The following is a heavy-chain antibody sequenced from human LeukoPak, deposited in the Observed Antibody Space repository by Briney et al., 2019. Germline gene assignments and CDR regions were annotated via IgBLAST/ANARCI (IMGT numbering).Heavy chain of an antibody. Sequence: SETLSLTCTVSGGSISSSSYYWGWIRQPPGKGLEWIGSIYHSGSTYYNPSLKSRVTISVDTSKNQFSLKLSSVTAADTAVYYCARRASSGWYFDYWGQGTLVTVSS. CDR3: ARRASSGWYFDY. V-gene: IGHV4-39*01. D-gene: IGHD6-19*01. CDR1: GGSISSSSYY. CDR2: IYHSGST. J-gene: IGHJ4*02.